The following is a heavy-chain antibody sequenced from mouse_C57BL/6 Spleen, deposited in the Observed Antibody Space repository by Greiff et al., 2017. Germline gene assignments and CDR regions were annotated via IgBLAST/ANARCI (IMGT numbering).Heavy chain of an antibody. V-gene: IGHV1-54*01. D-gene: IGHD1-1*01. J-gene: IGHJ2*01. Sequence: VQLQQSGAELVRPGTSVKVSCKASGYTFTNYLIEWVKQRPGQGLEWIGVINPGGGGTNYNEKFKGKATLTADKSSSTAYMQLSSLTSEDSAVYFCARQQFITTVLATDYWGQGTTLTVST. CDR1: GYTFTNYL. CDR2: INPGGGGT. CDR3: ARQQFITTVLATDY.